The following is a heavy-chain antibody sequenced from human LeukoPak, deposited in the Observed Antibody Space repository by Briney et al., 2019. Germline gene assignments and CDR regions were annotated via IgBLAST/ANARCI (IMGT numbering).Heavy chain of an antibody. D-gene: IGHD3-10*01. CDR3: ASGYYGSGRTDY. V-gene: IGHV4-34*01. CDR2: INHSGST. Sequence: KPSETLSLTCAVYGGSFSGYYWSWIRQPPGKGLEWIGEINHSGSTNYNPSLKSRVTISVDTSKNQFSLKLSSVTAADTAVYYCASGYYGSGRTDYWGQGTLVTVSS. CDR1: GGSFSGYY. J-gene: IGHJ4*02.